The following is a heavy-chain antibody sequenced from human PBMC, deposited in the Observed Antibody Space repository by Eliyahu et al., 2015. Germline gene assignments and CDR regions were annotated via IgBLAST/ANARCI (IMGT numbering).Heavy chain of an antibody. J-gene: IGHJ4*02. CDR3: ASXPPHYYGSGSSYDY. V-gene: IGHV4-31*03. CDR2: IYYSGST. D-gene: IGHD3-10*01. Sequence: QVQLQESXPGLVKPXQTLSXTCXVSXGXISXXGYYWSWIRQHPGKGLEWIGYIYYSGSTYYNPSLKSRVTISVDTSKNQFSLKLSSVTAADTAVYYCASXPPHYYGSGSSYDYWGQGTLVTVSS. CDR1: XGXISXXGYY.